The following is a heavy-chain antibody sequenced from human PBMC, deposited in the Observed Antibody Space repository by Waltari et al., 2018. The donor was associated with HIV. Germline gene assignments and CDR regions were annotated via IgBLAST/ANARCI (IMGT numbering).Heavy chain of an antibody. Sequence: EVDLVESGGGLVKPGGSLRLSWVGSGLSFGYERMIWVRQAPGKGLEWVSVISSGSTYAYYRDSVKGRFTVSRDNAEKTLYLQMNSLRVEDTAVYYCARAPPHTGQGYGLDVWGQGTTVTVS. D-gene: IGHD4-17*01. V-gene: IGHV3-21*01. CDR3: ARAPPHTGQGYGLDV. J-gene: IGHJ6*02. CDR2: ISSGSTYA. CDR1: GLSFGYER.